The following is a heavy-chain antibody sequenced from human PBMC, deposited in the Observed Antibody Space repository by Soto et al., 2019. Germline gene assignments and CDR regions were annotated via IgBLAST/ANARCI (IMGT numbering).Heavy chain of an antibody. CDR1: GFTFSSYW. CDR3: AVAVAGPTAIGY. D-gene: IGHD6-19*01. CDR2: INSDGSST. V-gene: IGHV3-74*01. Sequence: EVQLVESGGGLVQPGGSLRLSCAASGFTFSSYWMHWVRQAPGKGLVWVSRINSDGSSTSYADSVEGRFTISRDNAKNTLYLQMNSLRAEDTAVYYCAVAVAGPTAIGYWGQGTLVTVSS. J-gene: IGHJ4*02.